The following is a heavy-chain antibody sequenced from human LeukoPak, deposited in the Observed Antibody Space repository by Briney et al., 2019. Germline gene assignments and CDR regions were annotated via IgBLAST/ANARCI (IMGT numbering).Heavy chain of an antibody. CDR2: IGSSVNST. J-gene: IGHJ6*02. V-gene: IGHV3-23*01. CDR1: GFSFTNYA. D-gene: IGHD3-9*01. Sequence: GGSLRLACAASGFSFTNYALSWVRQAPGKGLEWVSSIGSSVNSTHYADSVKGRFTISRDNSKNTLYLQMNSLRAEDTAGYYCAKDQAFDWFYNYYGMDVWGLGTTVIVSS. CDR3: AKDQAFDWFYNYYGMDV.